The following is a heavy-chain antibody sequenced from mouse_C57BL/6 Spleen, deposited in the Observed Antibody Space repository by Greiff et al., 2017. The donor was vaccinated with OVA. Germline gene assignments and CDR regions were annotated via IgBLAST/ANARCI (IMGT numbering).Heavy chain of an antibody. CDR3: TRDDGSRDWYCEV. D-gene: IGHD1-1*01. J-gene: IGHJ1*03. CDR1: GFNIKDDY. V-gene: IGHV14-4*01. Sequence: VQLKESGAELVRPGASVKLSCTASGFNIKDDYMHWVKQRPEQGLEWIGWIDPENGDTEYASKFQGKATITADTSSNTAYLQLSSLTSEDTAVDYCTRDDGSRDWYCEVWGTGTTVTVSS. CDR2: IDPENGDT.